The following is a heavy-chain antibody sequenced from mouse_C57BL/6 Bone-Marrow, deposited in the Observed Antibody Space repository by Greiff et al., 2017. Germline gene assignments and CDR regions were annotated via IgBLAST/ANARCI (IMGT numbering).Heavy chain of an antibody. V-gene: IGHV14-4*01. J-gene: IGHJ4*01. D-gene: IGHD2-1*01. Sequence: EVMLQQSGAELVRPGASVKLSCTASGFNIKDDYMHWVQQRPEQGLEWIGWIDPENGDTEYASKFQGKATITADTSSNTAYLQLSSLTSEDTAVYYCTLCYGNSYAMDYWGQGTSVTVSS. CDR2: IDPENGDT. CDR1: GFNIKDDY. CDR3: TLCYGNSYAMDY.